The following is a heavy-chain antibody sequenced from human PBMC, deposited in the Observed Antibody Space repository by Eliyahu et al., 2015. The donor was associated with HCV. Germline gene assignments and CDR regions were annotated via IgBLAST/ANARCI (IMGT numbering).Heavy chain of an antibody. CDR1: GFTFSXYS. CDR2: ISSSTNTI. Sequence: EVQLVESGGGLVQPGGSLRLSCAASGFTFSXYSMNWVRQAPGKGLEWVSYISSSTNTIYYVDSVKGRFTISRDNAKNSLYLQMNSLRAEDTAVYYCARVGYCSSTSCQTYNWFDPWGQGTLVTVSS. CDR3: ARVGYCSSTSCQTYNWFDP. V-gene: IGHV3-48*01. D-gene: IGHD2-2*01. J-gene: IGHJ5*02.